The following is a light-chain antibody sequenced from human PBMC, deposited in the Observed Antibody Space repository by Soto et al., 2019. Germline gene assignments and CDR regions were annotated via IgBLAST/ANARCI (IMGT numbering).Light chain of an antibody. Sequence: EIVLTQSPGTLSLSPGERATLSCRASQSVSSSYLAWYQHKPGQAPRLLIYGASSRATGVPDRFSGSGSGTDFPLTISRLEPEDFALYYCQEYGDSWTFGQGTKVEIK. CDR1: QSVSSSY. CDR3: QEYGDSWT. CDR2: GAS. V-gene: IGKV3-20*01. J-gene: IGKJ1*01.